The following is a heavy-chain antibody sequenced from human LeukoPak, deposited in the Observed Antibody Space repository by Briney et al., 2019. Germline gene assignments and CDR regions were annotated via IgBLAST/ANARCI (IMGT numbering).Heavy chain of an antibody. CDR3: ARGGFRHGFDF. CDR2: IDPKTGNQ. Sequence: ASVNVSCKSSVYSFRDYWMHWVRQAPGQGLEWMGWIDPKTGNQNYAQKFQGRVTMTSDTSITTFYMELSRLTSDDTAVYYCARGGFRHGFDFWGQGTVVTVSS. D-gene: IGHD2-8*01. J-gene: IGHJ4*02. V-gene: IGHV1-2*02. CDR1: VYSFRDYW.